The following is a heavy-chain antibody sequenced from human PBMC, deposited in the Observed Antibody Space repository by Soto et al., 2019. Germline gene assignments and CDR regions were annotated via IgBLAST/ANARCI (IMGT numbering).Heavy chain of an antibody. CDR2: IYAGDSDN. D-gene: IGHD3-3*01. CDR3: ARSYYDFWSGYNYYYYGMDV. J-gene: IGHJ6*02. Sequence: VESVSISCKVSGYSFTSYWIVWLLQMPGKGLEGLGIIYAGDSDNRYSPSFQCQVTISADKSISTAYLQWSSLKASDTAMYYWARSYYDFWSGYNYYYYGMDVWGQGTTVTVSS. V-gene: IGHV5-51*01. CDR1: GYSFTSYW.